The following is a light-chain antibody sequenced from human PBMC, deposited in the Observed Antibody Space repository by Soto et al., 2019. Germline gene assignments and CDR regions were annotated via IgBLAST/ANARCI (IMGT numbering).Light chain of an antibody. CDR3: QQRRNWPPLT. J-gene: IGKJ4*01. CDR2: DAS. CDR1: QSVSSY. Sequence: EIVLTQSPATLSLSPWERATLSCRTSQSVSSYLAWYQQKPGQAPRLLIYDASNRATSIPARFSGSGSGTDFTLTISSLEPEDFAVYYCQQRRNWPPLTFGGGTKVDI. V-gene: IGKV3-11*01.